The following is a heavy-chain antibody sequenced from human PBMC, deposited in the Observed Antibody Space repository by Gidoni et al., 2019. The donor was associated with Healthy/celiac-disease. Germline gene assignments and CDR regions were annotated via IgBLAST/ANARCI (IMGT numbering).Heavy chain of an antibody. CDR1: GYSFTSYW. J-gene: IGHJ4*02. D-gene: IGHD2-2*01. Sequence: EVQLVQSGAEVKKPGESLRICCKGSGYSFTSYWTSWVRQMPGKGLEWLGRIDPSDSYTNYSPSFQGHVTISADKSISTAYLQWSSLKASDTAMYYCARHMGYCSSTSCYSPYGYWGQGTLVTVSS. V-gene: IGHV5-10-1*03. CDR2: IDPSDSYT. CDR3: ARHMGYCSSTSCYSPYGY.